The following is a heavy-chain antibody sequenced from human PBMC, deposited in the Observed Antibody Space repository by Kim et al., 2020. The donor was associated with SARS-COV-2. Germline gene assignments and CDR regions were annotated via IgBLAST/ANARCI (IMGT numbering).Heavy chain of an antibody. CDR3: ASYQTGAAGRSHDAFDI. J-gene: IGHJ3*02. Sequence: SETLSLTCAVYGGSFSGYYWSWIRQPPGKGLEWIGEINHSGSTNYNPSLKSRVTISVDTSKNQFSLKLSSVTAADTAVYYCASYQTGAAGRSHDAFDIWGQGTMVTVSS. CDR1: GGSFSGYY. CDR2: INHSGST. V-gene: IGHV4-34*01. D-gene: IGHD6-19*01.